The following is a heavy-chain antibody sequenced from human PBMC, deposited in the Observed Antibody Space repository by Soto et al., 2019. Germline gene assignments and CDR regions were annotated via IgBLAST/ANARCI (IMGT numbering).Heavy chain of an antibody. D-gene: IGHD3-10*01. CDR3: ARDLGITMVRGANYYGMDV. Sequence: SETLSLTCTVSGGSISSGDYYWRWIRQPPGKGLEWIGYIYYSGSTYYNPSLKSRVTISVDTSKNQFSLKLSSVTAADTAVYYCARDLGITMVRGANYYGMDVWGQGTTVTVSS. V-gene: IGHV4-30-4*01. CDR2: IYYSGST. CDR1: GGSISSGDYY. J-gene: IGHJ6*02.